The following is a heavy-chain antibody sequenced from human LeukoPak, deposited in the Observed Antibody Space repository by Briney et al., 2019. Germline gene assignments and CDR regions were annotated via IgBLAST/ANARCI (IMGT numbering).Heavy chain of an antibody. Sequence: PGGSLRLSCSASGFTFSNYAMHWVRQAPGKGLEYVSSISSDGGSTYYADSVKGRFTITRDNSKNTLYLQMSSLRAEDTAVYYCVRDSSGGRPDYWGHGTLVTVSS. V-gene: IGHV3-64D*09. CDR1: GFTFSNYA. D-gene: IGHD6-19*01. CDR3: VRDSSGGRPDY. J-gene: IGHJ4*01. CDR2: ISSDGGST.